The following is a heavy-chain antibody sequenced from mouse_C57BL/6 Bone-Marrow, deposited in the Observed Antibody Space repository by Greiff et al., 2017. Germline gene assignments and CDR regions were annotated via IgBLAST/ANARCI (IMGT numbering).Heavy chain of an antibody. CDR3: ASGWLLLPIDY. CDR1: GYTFTSYW. J-gene: IGHJ4*01. V-gene: IGHV1-7*01. D-gene: IGHD2-3*01. Sequence: VQLQQSGAELAKPGASVKLSCKASGYTFTSYWMHWVKQRHGRGLEWIGYINPSSGYTKYNQKFKDKATLTADKSSSTAYMQLSSLTYEDSAVYYCASGWLLLPIDYWGQGTSVTVSS. CDR2: INPSSGYT.